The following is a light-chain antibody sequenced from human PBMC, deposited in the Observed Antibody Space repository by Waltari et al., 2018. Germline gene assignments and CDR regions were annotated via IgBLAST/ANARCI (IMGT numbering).Light chain of an antibody. J-gene: IGKJ4*01. V-gene: IGKV3D-20*01. CDR2: DES. CDR3: QQFGTSPLT. CDR1: QSVRSNY. Sequence: DIVLTQSPATLSLSPGERATLSCGASQSVRSNYLAWYQQKPGLAPRLLIYDESSRATGIPDRFSGSGSGTDFTLTISRLEPEDFAVYYCQQFGTSPLTFGGGTKVEIK.